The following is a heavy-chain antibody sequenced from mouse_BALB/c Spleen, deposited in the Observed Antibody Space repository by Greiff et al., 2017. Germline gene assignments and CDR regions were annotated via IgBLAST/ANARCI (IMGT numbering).Heavy chain of an antibody. D-gene: IGHD1-1*01. CDR2: INPSNGRT. J-gene: IGHJ2*01. CDR3: ARGTTVVD. Sequence: QVQLQQSGAELVRPGASVKLSCKASGYTFTSYWINWVKQRPGQGLEWIGEINPSNGRTNYNEKFKSKATLTVDKSSSTAYMQLSSLTSEDSAVYYCARGTTVVDWGQGTTLTVSS. CDR1: GYTFTSYW. V-gene: IGHV1S81*02.